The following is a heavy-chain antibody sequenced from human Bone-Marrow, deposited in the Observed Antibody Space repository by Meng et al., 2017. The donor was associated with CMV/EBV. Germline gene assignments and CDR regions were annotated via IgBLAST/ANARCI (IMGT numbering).Heavy chain of an antibody. CDR2: IKYDGSEK. CDR1: GFTFSNYW. CDR3: VKGGTQDLDY. Sequence: GEYLKISCVGSGFTFSNYWMTWVRQPPGKGLEWVANIKYDGSEKYYVDSLKGRFTIARDNVKNSLFLQMNGLRDDDTAMYYCVKGGTQDLDYWGQGTLVTVSS. D-gene: IGHD1-26*01. J-gene: IGHJ4*02. V-gene: IGHV3-7*01.